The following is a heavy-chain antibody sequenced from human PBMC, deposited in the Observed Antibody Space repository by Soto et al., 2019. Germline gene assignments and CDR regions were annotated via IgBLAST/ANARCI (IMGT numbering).Heavy chain of an antibody. CDR3: ARDLYQLPTMSYYYYGMDV. CDR2: IKEDGSEK. Sequence: HPGGSLRLSCAASGFTFSSYWMTWVRQAPGKGLEWVANIKEDGSEKYYVDSVKGRFTISRDNAKNSLYPQMNSLRAEDTAVYYCARDLYQLPTMSYYYYGMDVWGQGTTVTVSS. V-gene: IGHV3-7*03. J-gene: IGHJ6*02. CDR1: GFTFSSYW. D-gene: IGHD2-2*01.